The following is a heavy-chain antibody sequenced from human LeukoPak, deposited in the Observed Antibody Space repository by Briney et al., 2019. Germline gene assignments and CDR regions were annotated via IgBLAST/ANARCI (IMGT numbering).Heavy chain of an antibody. CDR2: MNSDGSTT. D-gene: IGHD1-1*01. CDR3: ARVKQLASNWFDP. Sequence: GGCLRLSCAASGFIFSRYWMHWVRQAPGKGLVWVSRMNSDGSTTNYADSVKGRFTISGDNAKNTLYLQMDSLRAEDTAIYYCARVKQLASNWFDPWGQGTLVTVSS. J-gene: IGHJ5*02. CDR1: GFIFSRYW. V-gene: IGHV3-74*01.